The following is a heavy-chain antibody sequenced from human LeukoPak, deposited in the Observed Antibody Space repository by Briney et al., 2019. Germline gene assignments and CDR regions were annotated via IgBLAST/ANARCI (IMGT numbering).Heavy chain of an antibody. CDR2: ISSSGSTI. D-gene: IGHD3-10*01. V-gene: IGHV3-48*03. J-gene: IGHJ5*02. CDR3: ARVPYYYGSGSYYTTRYNWFDP. CDR1: GFTFSSYE. Sequence: GGSLRLSCAASGFTFSSYEMNWVRQAPGKGLEWVSYISSSGSTIYYADSVKGRFTISRDNAKNSLYLQMNSLRAEDTAVYYCARVPYYYGSGSYYTTRYNWFDPWGQGTLVTVSS.